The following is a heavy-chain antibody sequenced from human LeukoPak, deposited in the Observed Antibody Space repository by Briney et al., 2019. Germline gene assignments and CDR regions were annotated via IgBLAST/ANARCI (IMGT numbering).Heavy chain of an antibody. Sequence: PSETLSLTCAVYGGSVSGYYWSWIRQPPGKGLEWIGEINHSGSTNYNPSLKSRVTISVDTSKNQFSLKLSSVTAADTAVYYCARALGVRFLEWLPSPYYMDVWGKGTTVTVSS. CDR3: ARALGVRFLEWLPSPYYMDV. V-gene: IGHV4-34*01. J-gene: IGHJ6*03. CDR2: INHSGST. CDR1: GGSVSGYY. D-gene: IGHD3-3*01.